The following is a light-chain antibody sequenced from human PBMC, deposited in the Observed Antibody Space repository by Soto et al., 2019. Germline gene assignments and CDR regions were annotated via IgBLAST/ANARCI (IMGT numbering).Light chain of an antibody. CDR1: SSDTAGYNY. Sequence: QSVLTQPASVSGSPGQSITISCTGTSSDTAGYNYVSWYQQHPGKAPKLMIYEVSNRPSGVSNRFSGSQSGNTASLTISGLQAEDEANHYCSSYTTSNTPLYVFGTGTKVT. J-gene: IGLJ1*01. V-gene: IGLV2-14*01. CDR2: EVS. CDR3: SSYTTSNTPLYV.